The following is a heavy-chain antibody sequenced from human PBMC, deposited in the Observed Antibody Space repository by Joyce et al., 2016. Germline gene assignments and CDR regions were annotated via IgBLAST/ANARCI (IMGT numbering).Heavy chain of an antibody. CDR1: GGTFNSYT. V-gene: IGHV1-69*01. CDR2: IVPIFGTR. J-gene: IGHJ3*02. CDR3: ARFGELIYDPVDI. Sequence: QVHLLQSGAEVKKPGSSVKVSCKASGGTFNSYTITWVRQAPGQGLEWMGGIVPIFGTRNYAQKFQGRVTISADASTSTAYMEMNSLKSEDTAIYFCARFGELIYDPVDIWGQGTMVTVSS. D-gene: IGHD3-10*01.